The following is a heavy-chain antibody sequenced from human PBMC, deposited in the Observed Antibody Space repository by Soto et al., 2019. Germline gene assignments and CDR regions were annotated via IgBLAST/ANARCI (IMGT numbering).Heavy chain of an antibody. CDR3: HTVRIAAAQYYMDV. V-gene: IGHV3-9*01. J-gene: IGHJ6*03. CDR1: GFTFDDYA. D-gene: IGHD6-13*01. Sequence: QPGGSLRLSCAASGFTFDDYAMHWVRQAPGKGLEWVSGISWNSGSIGYADSVKGRFTISRDNAKNSLYLQMNSLRAEDTALYYCHTVRIAAAQYYMDVWGKGTTVTVSS. CDR2: ISWNSGSI.